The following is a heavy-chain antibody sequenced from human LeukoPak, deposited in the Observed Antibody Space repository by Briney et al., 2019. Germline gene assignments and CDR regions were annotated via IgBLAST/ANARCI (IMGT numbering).Heavy chain of an antibody. J-gene: IGHJ6*03. D-gene: IGHD2-2*01. CDR1: GGTFCSYA. CDR3: ARGSFDIVVVPADYYYYMDV. Sequence: SVKVSCKASGGTFCSYAISWVRQAPGQGLEWMGGIIPIFGTANYAQKFQGRVTITADESTSTAYMELSSLRSEDTAVYYCARGSFDIVVVPADYYYYMDVWGKGTTVTVSS. V-gene: IGHV1-69*13. CDR2: IIPIFGTA.